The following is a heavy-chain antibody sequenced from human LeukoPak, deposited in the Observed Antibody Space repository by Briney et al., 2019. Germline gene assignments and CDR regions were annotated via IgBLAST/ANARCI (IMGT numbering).Heavy chain of an antibody. CDR3: AKGTYSDHPHYMDV. V-gene: IGHV3-23*01. J-gene: IGHJ6*03. D-gene: IGHD4-17*01. CDR2: ITSSGAAT. Sequence: GGSLRLSCAASGFTFSSYAMSWVRQAPGKGLEWVSSITSSGAATYYADSVKGRFTISRDNSDNTLYLQMNSLRVEDTAVYYCAKGTYSDHPHYMDVWGKGTTVTVSS. CDR1: GFTFSSYA.